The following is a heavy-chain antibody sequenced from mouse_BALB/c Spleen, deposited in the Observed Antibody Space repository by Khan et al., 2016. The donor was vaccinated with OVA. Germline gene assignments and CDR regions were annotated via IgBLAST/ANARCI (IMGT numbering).Heavy chain of an antibody. J-gene: IGHJ1*01. CDR3: ARVYYNYDRYFDV. CDR2: IWSGGST. CDR1: DFSLTNYG. D-gene: IGHD2-4*01. V-gene: IGHV2-4-1*01. Sequence: QVQLKQSGPGLVQPSQSLSITCTVSDFSLTNYGVHWVRQSPGKGLEWLGVIWSGGSTEYNAAFISRLSISKDNSKSQVFFKMNSLQADDTAKYYCARVYYNYDRYFDVWGAGTTVTVSS.